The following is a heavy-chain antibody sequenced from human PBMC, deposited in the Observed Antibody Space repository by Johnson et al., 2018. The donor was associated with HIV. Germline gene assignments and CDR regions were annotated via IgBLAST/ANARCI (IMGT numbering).Heavy chain of an antibody. CDR2: INWNGGST. D-gene: IGHD1-1*01. CDR3: ARKKATVFSTTSTNYAFDI. CDR1: GFTFDDYG. Sequence: VQLVESGGGVVRPGGSLRLSCAASGFTFDDYGMNWVRQAPGKGLEWVSSINWNGGSTAYADSVKGRFTISRDNAKNTLYLQMNSLRAEDTAVYYCARKKATVFSTTSTNYAFDIWGQGTMVTVSS. J-gene: IGHJ3*02. V-gene: IGHV3-20*04.